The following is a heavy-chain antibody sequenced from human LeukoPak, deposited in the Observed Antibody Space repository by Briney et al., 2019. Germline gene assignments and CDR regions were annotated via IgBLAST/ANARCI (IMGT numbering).Heavy chain of an antibody. CDR1: GFTFSSYW. J-gene: IGHJ6*03. V-gene: IGHV3-7*01. CDR3: ARAAGRGAAKYYYYYYMDV. Sequence: GGSLRLSCAASGFTFSSYWMSWVRQAPGKGLEWVANIKQDGSEKYYVDSVKGRFTISRDNAKNSLYLQMNSLRAEDTAVYYCARAAGRGAAKYYYYYYMDVWGKGTTVTVSS. CDR2: IKQDGSEK. D-gene: IGHD6-13*01.